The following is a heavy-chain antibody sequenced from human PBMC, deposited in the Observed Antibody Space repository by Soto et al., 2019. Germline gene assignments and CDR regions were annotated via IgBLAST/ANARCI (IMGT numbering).Heavy chain of an antibody. CDR3: AKDPHTIFGGWGFMDV. CDR1: GFTFSSYA. Sequence: PGGSLRLSCAASGFTFSSYAMSWVRQAPGKGLEWVSAISGSGGSTYYADSVKGRFTISRDNSKNTLYLQMNSLRAEDTAVYYCAKDPHTIFGGWGFMDVWGQGTTVTVSS. D-gene: IGHD3-3*01. V-gene: IGHV3-23*01. J-gene: IGHJ6*02. CDR2: ISGSGGST.